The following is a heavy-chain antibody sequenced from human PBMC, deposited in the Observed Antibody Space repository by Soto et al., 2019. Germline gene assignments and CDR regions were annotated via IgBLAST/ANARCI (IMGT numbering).Heavy chain of an antibody. CDR1: SVAIRNFI. J-gene: IGHJ6*02. V-gene: IGHV1-69*13. CDR2: IIPIFGTA. CDR3: SKVRYSSPMGYYYVMDG. Sequence: SAQHSCQTSSVAIRNFIVTWVRQAPGLGLEWVGGIIPIFGTANYAQKFQGRVTITADESTSTSYMEVNNLRSEDTAVYYCSKVRYSSPMGYYYVMDGLVQGTTVTFS. D-gene: IGHD6-19*01.